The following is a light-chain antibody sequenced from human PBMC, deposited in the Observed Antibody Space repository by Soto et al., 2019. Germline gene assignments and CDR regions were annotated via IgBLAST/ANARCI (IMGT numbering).Light chain of an antibody. Sequence: AIQVTQSPSSLSASVGDSVTITCRTSQGIRSALGWYQQKPGKVPKLLIYAASTLRSGVPSRFSGSGSGRDFTLTISRLEPEDFAVYYCQQYGSSPRTFGQGTKVDIK. V-gene: IGKV1-6*01. CDR3: QQYGSSPRT. CDR1: QGIRSA. CDR2: AAS. J-gene: IGKJ1*01.